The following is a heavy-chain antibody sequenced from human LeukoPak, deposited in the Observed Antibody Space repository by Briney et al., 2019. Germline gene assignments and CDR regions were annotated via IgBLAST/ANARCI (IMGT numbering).Heavy chain of an antibody. Sequence: SSETLSLTCAVSGYSINNHYYWGWIRQPPGKGLEWIGSILYSGTTYYNPSLKSRVTISLDTSKNQFSLKLTSVTAADTAVYYCARHDCGDTNCYINWFDPWGQGILVTVSS. CDR3: ARHDCGDTNCYINWFDP. V-gene: IGHV4-38-2*01. D-gene: IGHD2-2*01. CDR1: GYSINNHYY. CDR2: ILYSGTT. J-gene: IGHJ5*02.